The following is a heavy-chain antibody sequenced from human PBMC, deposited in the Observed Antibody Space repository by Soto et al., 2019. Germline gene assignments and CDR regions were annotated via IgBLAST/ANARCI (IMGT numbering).Heavy chain of an antibody. Sequence: QVQLVQSGAEVRQPASSVKVSCKTSGGTFSSYAISWVRQAPGQGLEWMGGIVPIVDTSTYAQKFQGRVTITADVSTSTVYMELGSLRSDDTAVYYCVRVVAIPGYPDNWGQGTLVTVSS. CDR1: GGTFSSYA. D-gene: IGHD5-12*01. CDR2: IVPIVDTS. CDR3: VRVVAIPGYPDN. J-gene: IGHJ4*02. V-gene: IGHV1-69*12.